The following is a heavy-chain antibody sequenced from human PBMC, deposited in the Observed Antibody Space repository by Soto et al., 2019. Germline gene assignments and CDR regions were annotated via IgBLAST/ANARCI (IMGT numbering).Heavy chain of an antibody. V-gene: IGHV1-8*01. Sequence: QVQLVQSGAEVKKPGASVKVSCKASGYTFTSYDINWVRQATGQGLEWMGWMNPNSGNTGYAQKFQGRVTMTRNTSIRTAYMELSSLRSEDTAVYYCARGIRVYDYVWGSLEYWGQGTLVTVSS. CDR3: ARGIRVYDYVWGSLEY. D-gene: IGHD3-16*01. CDR1: GYTFTSYD. J-gene: IGHJ4*02. CDR2: MNPNSGNT.